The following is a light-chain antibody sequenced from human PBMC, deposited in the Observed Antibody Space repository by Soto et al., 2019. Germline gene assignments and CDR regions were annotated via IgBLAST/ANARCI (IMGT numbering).Light chain of an antibody. J-gene: IGKJ4*01. CDR2: GAS. Sequence: EIVLTQSPGTLSLSPGERATLSCRASQSVSSSYLAWYQQKPGQAPRLLSYGASSRATGIPDRFSGSGSGTDFTLTISRLEPEDFAVYYCQQYGSSPLTFGRGTQVEIK. CDR3: QQYGSSPLT. CDR1: QSVSSSY. V-gene: IGKV3-20*01.